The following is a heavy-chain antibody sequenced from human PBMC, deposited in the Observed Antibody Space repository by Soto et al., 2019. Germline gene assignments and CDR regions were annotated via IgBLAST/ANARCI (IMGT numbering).Heavy chain of an antibody. V-gene: IGHV3-23*01. D-gene: IGHD3-3*01. CDR1: GFPFSSYA. Sequence: GGSLRLSCAASGFPFSSYAMSWVRQAPGKGLEWVSAISGSGGSTYYADSVKGRFTISRDNSKNTLYLQMNSLRAEDTAVYYCAKGYDFWSGYYTWNYYYGMDVWGQGTTVTVSS. CDR2: ISGSGGST. J-gene: IGHJ6*02. CDR3: AKGYDFWSGYYTWNYYYGMDV.